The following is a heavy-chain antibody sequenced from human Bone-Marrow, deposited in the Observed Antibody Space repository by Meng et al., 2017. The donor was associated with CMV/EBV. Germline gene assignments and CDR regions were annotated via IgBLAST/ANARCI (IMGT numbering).Heavy chain of an antibody. V-gene: IGHV1-2*02. CDR2: INPNSGGT. Sequence: ASVKVSCKASGFTFTSSAVQWVRQAPGQGLEWMGWINPNSGGTNYAQKFQGRVTMTRDTSISTAYMELSRLRSDDTAVYYCASPSTIYYDFWSGLTEGYMDVWGQGTTVTVSS. J-gene: IGHJ6*02. CDR3: ASPSTIYYDFWSGLTEGYMDV. D-gene: IGHD3-3*01. CDR1: GFTFTSSA.